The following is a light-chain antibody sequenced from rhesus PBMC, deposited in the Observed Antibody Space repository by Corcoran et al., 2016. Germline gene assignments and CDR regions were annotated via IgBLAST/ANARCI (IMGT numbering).Light chain of an antibody. CDR2: EAS. V-gene: IGKV1-25*01. J-gene: IGKJ1*01. CDR3: QHYYRTPPWT. CDR1: QGITND. Sequence: DIQMTQSPSSLSASVGDRVTITCRASQGITNDLAWYQQKPGETPKLLIYEASSLQSGIPSRFSGSGSGTDFTLTISGLQSEDFATYYCQHYYRTPPWTFGQVSKVEIK.